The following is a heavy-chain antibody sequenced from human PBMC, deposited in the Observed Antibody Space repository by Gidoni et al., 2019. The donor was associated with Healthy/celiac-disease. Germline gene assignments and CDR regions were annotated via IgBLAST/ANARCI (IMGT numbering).Heavy chain of an antibody. D-gene: IGHD1-26*01. V-gene: IGHV3-33*01. Sequence: QVQLVESGGGVVQPGRARRLSCASSGFSFSRYCMHWVRQAPGKGIECVAVIWYDGSNKYYADSVKGRFTISRDNSKNTLYLQMNSLRAEDTAVYYCAREGVWELRGVAGWFDPWGQGTLVTVSS. CDR3: AREGVWELRGVAGWFDP. CDR1: GFSFSRYC. CDR2: IWYDGSNK. J-gene: IGHJ5*02.